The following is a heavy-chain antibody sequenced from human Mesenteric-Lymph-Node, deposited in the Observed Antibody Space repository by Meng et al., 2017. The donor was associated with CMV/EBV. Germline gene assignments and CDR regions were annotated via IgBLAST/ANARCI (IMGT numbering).Heavy chain of an antibody. CDR1: GFTFSSYW. D-gene: IGHD4-11*01. Sequence: GGSLRLSCAASGFTFSSYWMSWVRQAPGKGLEWVANIKQDGSEKYYVDSVKGRFTISRDNAKNSLYLQMNSLRAEDTAVYYCAREEDELLQQFDYWGQGTLVTVSS. J-gene: IGHJ4*02. CDR3: AREEDELLQQFDY. CDR2: IKQDGSEK. V-gene: IGHV3-7*01.